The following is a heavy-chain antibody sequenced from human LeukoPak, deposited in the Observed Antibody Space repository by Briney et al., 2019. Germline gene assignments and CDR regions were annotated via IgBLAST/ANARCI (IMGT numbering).Heavy chain of an antibody. V-gene: IGHV4-39*01. CDR3: ARHQGLAWSGYYMGY. CDR1: GGSISSNGYY. D-gene: IGHD3-3*01. J-gene: IGHJ4*02. Sequence: SETLSLTCSVSGGSISSNGYYWGWIRQPPGKGLEWIGAIYYSGSAYYNPSLKSRVTISVDTSKNQFSLKVTSVTAADTAMYYCARHQGLAWSGYYMGYWGQGSLVTVSS. CDR2: IYYSGSA.